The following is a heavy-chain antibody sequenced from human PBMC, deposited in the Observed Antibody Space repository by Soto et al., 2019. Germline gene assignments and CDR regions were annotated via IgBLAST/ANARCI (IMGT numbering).Heavy chain of an antibody. Sequence: QVQLQESGPGLVKPSQTLSLTCTVSGGSLSSRGYYWTWIRQHPGKGLEWIGYSFHGRSPYYNPSRKSRVSVSVDTSKNQFSLELSSVSAANTAVYFCARAYDYDANLNDAFEIWGQGTMVTVYS. V-gene: IGHV4-31*03. J-gene: IGHJ3*02. CDR3: ARAYDYDANLNDAFEI. CDR1: GGSLSSRGYY. CDR2: SFHGRSP. D-gene: IGHD3-16*01.